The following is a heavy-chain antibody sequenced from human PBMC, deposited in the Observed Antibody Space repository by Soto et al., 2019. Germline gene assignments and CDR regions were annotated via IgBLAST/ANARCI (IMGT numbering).Heavy chain of an antibody. CDR2: ISAYNGNT. J-gene: IGHJ4*02. CDR3: SREGPRGSN. CDR1: GYTFTSYG. Sequence: QVQLVQSGAEVKKPGASVKVSCKASGYTFTSYGISWVRQAPGKGLEWMGWISAYNGNTNYAQKLQGRVTMTTDTSTRTAYMDPRSLRAGDTAVYYCSREGPRGSNWGQGTLVTVSS. V-gene: IGHV1-18*01.